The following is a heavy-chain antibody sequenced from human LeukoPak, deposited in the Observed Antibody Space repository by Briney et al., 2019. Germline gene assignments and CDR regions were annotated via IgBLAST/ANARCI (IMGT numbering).Heavy chain of an antibody. CDR3: AKGLGENYYDAFDF. D-gene: IGHD1-26*01. V-gene: IGHV3-30*18. CDR1: GFTFSAYG. Sequence: PGGSLRLSCAASGFTFSAYGMHWVRQAPGKGLEWLASILFDGGNKDYRDSVKGRFTISRDNSKNMLFLQMNSLRDEDTAVYYCAKGLGENYYDAFDFWGQGTMVTVSS. CDR2: ILFDGGNK. J-gene: IGHJ3*01.